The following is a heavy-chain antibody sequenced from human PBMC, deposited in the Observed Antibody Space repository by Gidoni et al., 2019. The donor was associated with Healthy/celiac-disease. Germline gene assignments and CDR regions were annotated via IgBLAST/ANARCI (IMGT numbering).Heavy chain of an antibody. CDR1: GYTFPSYG. J-gene: IGHJ6*02. Sequence: QVQLVQSGAEVKKPGASVKVSCKASGYTFPSYGISWVRQAPGQGLEWMGWISAYNGNTNYAQKLQGRVTMTTDTSTSTAYMELRSLRSDDTAVYYCARVYGSGSQNYYYGMDVWGQGTTVTVSS. CDR2: ISAYNGNT. CDR3: ARVYGSGSQNYYYGMDV. D-gene: IGHD3-10*01. V-gene: IGHV1-18*01.